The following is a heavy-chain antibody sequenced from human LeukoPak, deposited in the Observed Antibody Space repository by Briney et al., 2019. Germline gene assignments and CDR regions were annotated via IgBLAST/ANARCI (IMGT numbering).Heavy chain of an antibody. CDR3: ARRPYSGYDWDYFNY. Sequence: SQTLSLTCTVSGGSISSGGYYWSWIRQHPGKGLEWIGYIYYSGSTYYNPSLKSRVTISVDTSKNQFSLKLSSVTAADTAVYYCARRPYSGYDWDYFNYWGQGTLVTVSS. CDR2: IYYSGST. D-gene: IGHD5-12*01. J-gene: IGHJ4*02. CDR1: GGSISSGGYY. V-gene: IGHV4-31*03.